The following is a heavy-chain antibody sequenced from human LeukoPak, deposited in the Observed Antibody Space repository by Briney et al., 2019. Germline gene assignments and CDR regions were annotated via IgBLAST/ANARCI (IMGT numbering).Heavy chain of an antibody. CDR1: GFTFSSYG. V-gene: IGHV3-33*01. Sequence: TGGSLRLSCAASGFTFSSYGMHWVRQAPGKGLEWVAVIWYDGSNKYYADSVKGRFTISRENAKNSLYLQMKSLTAGDTAVYYCAREGPSSYSGAWNDWFLDLWGRGTLVTVSS. CDR3: AREGPSSYSGAWNDWFLDL. J-gene: IGHJ2*01. D-gene: IGHD1-1*01. CDR2: IWYDGSNK.